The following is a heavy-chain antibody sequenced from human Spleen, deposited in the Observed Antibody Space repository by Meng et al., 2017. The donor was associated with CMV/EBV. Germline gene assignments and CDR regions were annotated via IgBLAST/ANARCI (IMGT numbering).Heavy chain of an antibody. CDR3: ARNVPGTSAYYD. CDR2: IYYSGST. Sequence: VQLQWSGPGLVKPSDTLSLTCAVSGYSISSTNWWGWIRQPPGKGLEWIGYIYYSGSTSYNPSLKSRVTMSVDTSKNQFSLNLNSVTAVDTAVYYCARNVPGTSAYYDWGQGTLVTVSS. J-gene: IGHJ4*02. V-gene: IGHV4-28*01. CDR1: GYSISSTNW. D-gene: IGHD3-22*01.